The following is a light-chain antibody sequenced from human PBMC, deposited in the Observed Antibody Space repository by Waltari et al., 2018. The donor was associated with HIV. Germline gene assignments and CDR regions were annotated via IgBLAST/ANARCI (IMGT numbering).Light chain of an antibody. V-gene: IGKV3-20*01. CDR2: ATS. CDR3: QQYATSPVT. Sequence: ENVLTQSPGTLSLSTGERATLSCRASQFVSNSHLAWYRQKPGQPPELLIYATSSRATGGPDRLSGSGAGTDFTLTISRLEPGDFVGYYCQQYATSPVTFGPGTKVHL. CDR1: QFVSNSH. J-gene: IGKJ3*01.